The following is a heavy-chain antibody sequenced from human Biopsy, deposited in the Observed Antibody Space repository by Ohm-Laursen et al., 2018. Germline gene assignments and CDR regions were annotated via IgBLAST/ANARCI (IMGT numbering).Heavy chain of an antibody. CDR3: ARAPYVSGSFGWFDP. D-gene: IGHD3-10*01. Sequence: SDTLSLTCTVSGGSINSGVYYWNWFRQHPEKGLEWIGYISSGGYRKYTPSLQSLITISMDTSRNQFSLRLNSVTSADTAVYYCARAPYVSGSFGWFDPWGQGIVVTVSS. J-gene: IGHJ5*02. V-gene: IGHV4-31*01. CDR1: GGSINSGVYY. CDR2: ISSGGYR.